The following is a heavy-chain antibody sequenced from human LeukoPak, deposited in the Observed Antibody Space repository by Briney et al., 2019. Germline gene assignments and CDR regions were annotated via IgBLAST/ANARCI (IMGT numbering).Heavy chain of an antibody. CDR3: ARRYYRDGSHMDV. CDR2: INTNTGNP. CDR1: GYTFTIYG. Sequence: GASVKLSCTTSGYTFTIYGISCVRQAPGQGLEWRGGINTNTGNPTYTQGFTGRFVFPLDTSVSTAYLQISSLKAEDTAVYYCARRYYRDGSHMDVWGKGTTVTVSS. V-gene: IGHV7-4-1*02. D-gene: IGHD1-26*01. J-gene: IGHJ6*03.